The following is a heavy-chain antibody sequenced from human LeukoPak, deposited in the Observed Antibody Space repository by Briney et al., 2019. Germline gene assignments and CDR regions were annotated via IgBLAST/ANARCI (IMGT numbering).Heavy chain of an antibody. Sequence: GESLKISCKGSGYSFNTYWIGWVRQMPGKGLGWMGIIYPGDSDTKYSPSFQGQVTISADKSISTAYLQWSSLKASATAMYYCARPQDFGLTGMNAFDIWGQGTMVTVSS. D-gene: IGHD7-27*01. CDR2: IYPGDSDT. J-gene: IGHJ3*02. CDR1: GYSFNTYW. CDR3: ARPQDFGLTGMNAFDI. V-gene: IGHV5-51*01.